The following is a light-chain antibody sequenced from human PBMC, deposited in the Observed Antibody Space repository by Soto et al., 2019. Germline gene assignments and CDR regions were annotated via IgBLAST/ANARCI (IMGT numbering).Light chain of an antibody. CDR2: AAS. Sequence: IQMTQSPSSLSASVGDRVTITCQASQDISNYLNWYQQKPGKVPKLLIYAASSLQSGVPSRFSGSGSGTDFTLTISSLQPEDFATYYCLQDYNYPWTFGQGTKVDI. J-gene: IGKJ1*01. V-gene: IGKV1-6*01. CDR3: LQDYNYPWT. CDR1: QDISNY.